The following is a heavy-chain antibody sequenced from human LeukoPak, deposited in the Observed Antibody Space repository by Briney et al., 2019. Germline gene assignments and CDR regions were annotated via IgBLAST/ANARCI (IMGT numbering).Heavy chain of an antibody. D-gene: IGHD6-19*01. Sequence: SETLSLTWAVYGGSFSGYYWSWIRQPPGKGLEWIGEINHSGSTNYNPSLKSRVTISVDTSKNQFSLKLSSVTAADTAVYYCARGRYSSGWYRRGWPVDYWGQGTLVTVSS. J-gene: IGHJ4*02. V-gene: IGHV4-34*01. CDR1: GGSFSGYY. CDR3: ARGRYSSGWYRRGWPVDY. CDR2: INHSGST.